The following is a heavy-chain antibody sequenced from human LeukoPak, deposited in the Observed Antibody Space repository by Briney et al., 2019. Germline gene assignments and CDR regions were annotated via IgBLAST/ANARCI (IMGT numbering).Heavy chain of an antibody. CDR3: ARGDCTTTSCHLAY. CDR1: GFTFSSHE. CDR2: ISSSGINI. V-gene: IGHV3-48*03. D-gene: IGHD2-2*01. J-gene: IGHJ4*02. Sequence: GGSLRLSCAASGFTFSSHEMYWVRQAPGKGLEWVSYISSSGINIFYADSLKGRLTISRDNAKNWVYLQITSLRADDTAVYFCARGDCTTTSCHLAYWGQGTLVTVSS.